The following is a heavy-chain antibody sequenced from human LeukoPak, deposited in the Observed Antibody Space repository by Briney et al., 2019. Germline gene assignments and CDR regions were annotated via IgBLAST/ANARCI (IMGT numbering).Heavy chain of an antibody. J-gene: IGHJ4*02. D-gene: IGHD1-14*01. V-gene: IGHV3-21*01. CDR3: ASTTFDY. Sequence: PGGSLRLSCAASGFTFSNYRMNWVRQAPGKGLEWVSSISSGSTYIYNADSVKGRFTISRDNAENSLYLQMNSLRAEDTAVYYCASTTFDYWGQGTLVTVSS. CDR1: GFTFSNYR. CDR2: ISSGSTYI.